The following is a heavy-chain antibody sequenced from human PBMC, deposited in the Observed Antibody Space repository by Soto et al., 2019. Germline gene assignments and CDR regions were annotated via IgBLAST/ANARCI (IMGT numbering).Heavy chain of an antibody. Sequence: QVKLVQSGAEVKKPGASVKVSCKASGYTFTSYAMHWVRQAPGQRREWMGWINAGNGNTKYSQKFQGRVTITRDTSASTAYMELSSLRSEDTAVYYCARDHPPGVEPQRRNAFDIWGQGTMVTVSS. CDR1: GYTFTSYA. J-gene: IGHJ3*02. D-gene: IGHD3-3*01. V-gene: IGHV1-3*01. CDR3: ARDHPPGVEPQRRNAFDI. CDR2: INAGNGNT.